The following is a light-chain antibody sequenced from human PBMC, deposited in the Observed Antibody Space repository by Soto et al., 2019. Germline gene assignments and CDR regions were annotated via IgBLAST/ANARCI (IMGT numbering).Light chain of an antibody. J-gene: IGKJ2*01. CDR2: AAS. CDR1: QGISSY. CDR3: QQYYSYPL. V-gene: IGKV1-8*01. Sequence: AIRMTQSPSSFSASTGDRVTITCRASQGISSYLAWYQQKPGKAPKLLIYAASTLQSVVPSRFSGSGSGTDFTLTISCLQSEDFATYYCQQYYSYPLFGQGTKLEIK.